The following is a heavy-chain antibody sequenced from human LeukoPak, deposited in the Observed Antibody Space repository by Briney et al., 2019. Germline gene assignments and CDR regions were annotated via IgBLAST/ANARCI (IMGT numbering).Heavy chain of an antibody. D-gene: IGHD5-18*01. J-gene: IGHJ4*02. V-gene: IGHV4-39*07. CDR3: ARRSGYSSPFDY. CDR2: IYYSRNT. Sequence: SEALSLTCTVSGGSISSNSYYWGWIRQPPGKGLEWIGSIYYSRNTYYNPSLKSRVTIAVGTSKNQFSLKLSSVTAADTAVYYCARRSGYSSPFDYWGQGTLVTVCS. CDR1: GGSISSNSYY.